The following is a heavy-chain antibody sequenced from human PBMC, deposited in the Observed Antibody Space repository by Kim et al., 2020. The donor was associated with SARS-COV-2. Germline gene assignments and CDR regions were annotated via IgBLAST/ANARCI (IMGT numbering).Heavy chain of an antibody. D-gene: IGHD2-15*01. V-gene: IGHV4-39*01. J-gene: IGHJ5*02. Sequence: SETLSLTCTVSGGSISSSSYYWGWIRQPPGKGLEWIGSIYYSGSTYYNPSLKSRVTISVDTSKNQFSLKLSSVTAADTAVYYCAGYFKKDIVVVVAAIRVDWFDPWGQGTLVTVSS. CDR3: AGYFKKDIVVVVAAIRVDWFDP. CDR2: IYYSGST. CDR1: GGSISSSSYY.